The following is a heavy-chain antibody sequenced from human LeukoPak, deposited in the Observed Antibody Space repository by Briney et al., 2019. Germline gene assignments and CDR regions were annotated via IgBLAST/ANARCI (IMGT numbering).Heavy chain of an antibody. V-gene: IGHV1-2*02. CDR3: ARSHIAMDTAMAWNWFAP. CDR1: GYTFTGYY. D-gene: IGHD5-18*01. J-gene: IGHJ5*02. Sequence: ASVKVSCKASGYTFTGYYMHWVRQAPGQGLEWMGWINPNSGGTNYAQKFQGRVTMTRDTSISTAYMELSRLRSDDTAVYYCARSHIAMDTAMAWNWFAPWGQGTLVTVSS. CDR2: INPNSGGT.